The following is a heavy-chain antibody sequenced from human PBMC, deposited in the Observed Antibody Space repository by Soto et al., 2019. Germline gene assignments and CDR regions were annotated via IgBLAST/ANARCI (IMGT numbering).Heavy chain of an antibody. CDR1: GGTFSSYA. Sequence: SVKVSCKASGGTFSSYAISWVRQAPGQRLEWMGGIIPIFGPAHYAQKFQGRVTITADESTSTAYMELSSLRSEDTAVYYCARVLDSRGTIFGVVIKPRYYYYGMDVWGQGTTVTVSS. D-gene: IGHD3-3*01. CDR2: IIPIFGPA. V-gene: IGHV1-69*13. CDR3: ARVLDSRGTIFGVVIKPRYYYYGMDV. J-gene: IGHJ6*02.